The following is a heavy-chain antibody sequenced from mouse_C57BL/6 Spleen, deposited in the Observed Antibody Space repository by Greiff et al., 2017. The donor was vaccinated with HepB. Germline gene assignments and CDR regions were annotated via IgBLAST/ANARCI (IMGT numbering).Heavy chain of an antibody. Sequence: VQLQQPGAELVKPGASVKLSCKASGYTFTSYWMHWVKQRPGQGLEWIGMIHPNSGSTNYNEKFKSKATLTVDKSSSTAYMQLSSLTSEDSAVYYCARETTVVGGDFDDWGQGTTLTVSS. V-gene: IGHV1-64*01. CDR2: IHPNSGST. D-gene: IGHD1-1*01. CDR3: ARETTVVGGDFDD. J-gene: IGHJ2*01. CDR1: GYTFTSYW.